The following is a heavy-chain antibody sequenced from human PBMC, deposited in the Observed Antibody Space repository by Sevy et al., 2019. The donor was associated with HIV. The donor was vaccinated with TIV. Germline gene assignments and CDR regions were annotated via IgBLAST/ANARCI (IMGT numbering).Heavy chain of an antibody. V-gene: IGHV3-30*02. J-gene: IGHJ2*01. CDR3: ASGLAYWYFDL. CDR1: GFTFSRYG. CDR2: IRYDGSNK. D-gene: IGHD2-15*01. Sequence: GGSLRLSCAASGFTFSRYGMHWVRQSPGKGLEWVAFIRYDGSNKYFADSVKGGFTISRDNSDNTVFLQTNSLRAEDSAVYYCASGLAYWYFDLWGRGTLVTVSS.